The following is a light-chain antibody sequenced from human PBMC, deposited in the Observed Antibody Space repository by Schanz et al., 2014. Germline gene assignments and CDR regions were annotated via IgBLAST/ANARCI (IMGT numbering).Light chain of an antibody. CDR2: SAS. J-gene: IGKJ4*01. V-gene: IGKV3-15*01. Sequence: EIVLTQSPATLSVSPGERATLSCRASQSVDNDLAWYQQKPRQPPRLLIYSASVRASGIPARFSAIGSGTEFTLTITSLQSEDFAVYYCQQRSNWPLTFGGGTKVEIK. CDR3: QQRSNWPLT. CDR1: QSVDND.